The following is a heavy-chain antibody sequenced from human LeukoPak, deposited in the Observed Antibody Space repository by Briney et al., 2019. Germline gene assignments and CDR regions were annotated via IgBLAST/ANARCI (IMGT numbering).Heavy chain of an antibody. CDR2: ISAYNGNT. D-gene: IGHD3-10*01. J-gene: IGHJ4*02. CDR3: ARDYPRNTFGSGSYYKKLDY. Sequence: ASVKVSCKASGYTFTSYGISWVRQAPGQGLEWMGWISAYNGNTNYAQKLQGRVTMTTDTSTSTAYMELRSLRSDDTAVYYCARDYPRNTFGSGSYYKKLDYWGQGTLVTVSS. CDR1: GYTFTSYG. V-gene: IGHV1-18*01.